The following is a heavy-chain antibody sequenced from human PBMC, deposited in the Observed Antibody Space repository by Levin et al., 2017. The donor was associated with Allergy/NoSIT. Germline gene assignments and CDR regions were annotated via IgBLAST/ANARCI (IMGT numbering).Heavy chain of an antibody. D-gene: IGHD6-19*01. Sequence: EASVKVSCKASGYTFTSYGISWVRQAPGQGLEWMGWISAYNGNTNYAQKLQGRVTMTTDTSTSTAYMELRSLRSDDTAVYYCASAVAVAANDAFDIWGQGTMVTVSS. CDR1: GYTFTSYG. CDR3: ASAVAVAANDAFDI. J-gene: IGHJ3*02. CDR2: ISAYNGNT. V-gene: IGHV1-18*01.